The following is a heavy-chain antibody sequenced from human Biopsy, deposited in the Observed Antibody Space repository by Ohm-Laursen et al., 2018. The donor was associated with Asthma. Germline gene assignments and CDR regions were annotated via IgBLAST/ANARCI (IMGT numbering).Heavy chain of an antibody. D-gene: IGHD4-17*01. CDR2: HDHEEGGT. CDR1: GYSLTDLS. CDR3: ASDFPKDYVRYNFQF. V-gene: IGHV1-24*01. Sequence: ASVVSCKISGYSLTDLSMHWVRQAPGQGLEWMGGHDHEEGGTVNARRFQGRVTMTEDTSTDTAYMELSSLSSDDTAVYYCASDFPKDYVRYNFQFWGQGTLVTVSS. J-gene: IGHJ4*02.